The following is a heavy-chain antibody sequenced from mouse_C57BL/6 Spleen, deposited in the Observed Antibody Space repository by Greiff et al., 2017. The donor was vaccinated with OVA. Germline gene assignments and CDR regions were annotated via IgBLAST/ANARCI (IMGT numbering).Heavy chain of an antibody. Sequence: QVHVKQSGAELARPGASVKMSCKASGYTFTSYTMHWVKQRPGQGLEWIGYINPSSGYTKYNQKFKAKATLTADKSSSTAYMQLSSLTSEDSAVYYCAREVTSAFDYWGQGTTLTVSS. D-gene: IGHD1-2*01. CDR1: GYTFTSYT. J-gene: IGHJ2*01. V-gene: IGHV1-4*01. CDR2: INPSSGYT. CDR3: AREVTSAFDY.